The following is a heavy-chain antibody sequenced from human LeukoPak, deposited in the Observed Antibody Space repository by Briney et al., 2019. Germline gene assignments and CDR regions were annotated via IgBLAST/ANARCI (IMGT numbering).Heavy chain of an antibody. D-gene: IGHD2-2*01. V-gene: IGHV1-2*02. J-gene: IGHJ6*03. Sequence: ASVKVSCKASGYTFTSYGISWVRQAPGQGLEWMGWSNPNSGGTNYAQKFQGRVTMTRDTSISTAYMELSRLRSDDTAVYYCAREPWTSRYCSSTSCLDYYYYYYMDVWGKGTTVTVSS. CDR1: GYTFTSYG. CDR3: AREPWTSRYCSSTSCLDYYYYYYMDV. CDR2: SNPNSGGT.